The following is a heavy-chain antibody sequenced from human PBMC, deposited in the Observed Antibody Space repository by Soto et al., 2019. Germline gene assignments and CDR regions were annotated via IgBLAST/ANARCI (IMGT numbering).Heavy chain of an antibody. D-gene: IGHD2-2*01. CDR3: ARVGCSSTSCYYSYYYYYYGMDV. J-gene: IGHJ6*02. Sequence: QVQLVQSGAEVKKPGASVKVSCKASGYTFTSYGISWVRQAPGQGLEWMGWISAYNGNTNYAQKLQGRVTMTTDTSTSTAYMELRRLRSDDTAVYYCARVGCSSTSCYYSYYYYYYGMDVWGQGTTVTVSS. CDR1: GYTFTSYG. V-gene: IGHV1-18*04. CDR2: ISAYNGNT.